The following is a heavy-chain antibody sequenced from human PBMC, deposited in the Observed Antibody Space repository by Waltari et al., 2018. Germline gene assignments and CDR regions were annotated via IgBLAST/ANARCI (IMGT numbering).Heavy chain of an antibody. CDR1: GYSFTTYW. CDR3: ARQQAVAGGGGWFDP. J-gene: IGHJ5*02. Sequence: EVQLVQSGAEVKKPGESLKISCKGSGYSFTTYWNRWVRQLPGKGLEWMGIIYPGDSDTRYSPSFQGQVTISADKSISTAYLQWSSLKASDTAMYYCARQQAVAGGGGWFDPWGQGTLVTVSS. V-gene: IGHV5-51*01. CDR2: IYPGDSDT. D-gene: IGHD6-19*01.